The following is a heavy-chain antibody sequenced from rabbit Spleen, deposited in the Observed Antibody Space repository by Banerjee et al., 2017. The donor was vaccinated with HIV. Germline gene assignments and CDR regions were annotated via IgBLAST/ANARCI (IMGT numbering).Heavy chain of an antibody. J-gene: IGHJ4*01. V-gene: IGHV1S45*01. CDR3: VREVAARFKL. D-gene: IGHD4-1*01. CDR1: GFDFSDGHV. CDR2: INSFTGRP. Sequence: QEQLVESGGGLVQPEGSLILTCKASGFDFSDGHVISWVRQAPGKGLEWIASINSFTGRPVYATWAKGRFTVSKASWTTVTLQMTSLTAADTASYFCVREVAARFKLWGPGTLVTVS.